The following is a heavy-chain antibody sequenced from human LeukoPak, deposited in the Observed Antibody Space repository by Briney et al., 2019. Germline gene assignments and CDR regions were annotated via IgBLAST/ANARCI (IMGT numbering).Heavy chain of an antibody. J-gene: IGHJ5*02. CDR3: AGGDPYRGYDYPGA. CDR1: GFTFNTYA. Sequence: GGSLRLSCAASGFTFNTYAMHWVRQAPGKGLEWVTIISYDGSKKYYIDSVRGRFTISRDNSKNTLYLQMNSLRLEDTALYYCAGGDPYRGYDYPGAWGQGILVSVSS. D-gene: IGHD5-12*01. V-gene: IGHV3-30*04. CDR2: ISYDGSKK.